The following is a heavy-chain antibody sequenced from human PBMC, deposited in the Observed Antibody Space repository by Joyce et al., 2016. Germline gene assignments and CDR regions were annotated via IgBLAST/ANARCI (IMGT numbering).Heavy chain of an antibody. Sequence: HLQESGPGLVKPSETLSLTCTLSGDSFSGTSYYWSWIRQSPGKGLEWLGFIYNSETSHYNPSLGGRLSISVGAAKKRFSLRLTSVTSADTAVYYCATALPSRVGGFQFFGMDVWGQGTTVIVS. CDR3: ATALPSRVGGFQFFGMDV. V-gene: IGHV4-61*01. CDR1: GDSFSGTSYY. CDR2: IYNSETS. J-gene: IGHJ6*02. D-gene: IGHD2-2*01.